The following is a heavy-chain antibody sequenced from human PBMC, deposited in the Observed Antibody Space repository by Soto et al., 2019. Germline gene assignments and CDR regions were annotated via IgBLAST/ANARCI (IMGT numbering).Heavy chain of an antibody. J-gene: IGHJ4*02. Sequence: TLSLTCTVSGGSITSGGYYWSWIRQHPGKGLEWIGYIYYSGFTYYNPSLKSRVTISVDTSKNQFSLKLTSVTAADTAVYYCARDKITGLFDYWGQGTLVTVSS. CDR1: GGSITSGGYY. CDR3: ARDKITGLFDY. V-gene: IGHV4-31*03. CDR2: IYYSGFT. D-gene: IGHD2-8*02.